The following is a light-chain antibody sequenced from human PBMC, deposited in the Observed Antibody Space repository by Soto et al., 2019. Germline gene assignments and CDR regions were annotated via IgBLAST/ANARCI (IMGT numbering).Light chain of an antibody. CDR1: QTVSSSF. Sequence: EIVLTQSPGTRSLSPGESATLSCRASQTVSSSFLAWYQQKPGRAPRLLIYDASSRATGIPGRFSGSGSGTGFTLTISRLEPEDFSVYYCQQYGSSPLTFGGGTKVEIK. CDR3: QQYGSSPLT. J-gene: IGKJ4*01. CDR2: DAS. V-gene: IGKV3-20*01.